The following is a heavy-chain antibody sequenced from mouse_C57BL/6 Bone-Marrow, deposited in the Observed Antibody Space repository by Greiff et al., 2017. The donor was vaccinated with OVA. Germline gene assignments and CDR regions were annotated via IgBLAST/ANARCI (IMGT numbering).Heavy chain of an antibody. V-gene: IGHV5-12*01. J-gene: IGHJ1*03. CDR2: ISNGGGST. CDR3: ARHLRYFDV. CDR1: GFTFSDYY. Sequence: EVQLVESGGGLVQPGGSLTLSCAASGFTFSDYYMYWVRQTPEQRLAWVAYISNGGGSTYYPDTVKGRFPISRDTAKNTLYRQMSRRKSEDTAMYYCARHLRYFDVWGTGTTVTVSS.